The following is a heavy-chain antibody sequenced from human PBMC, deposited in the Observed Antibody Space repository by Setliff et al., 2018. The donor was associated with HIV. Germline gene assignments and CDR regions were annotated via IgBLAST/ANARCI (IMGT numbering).Heavy chain of an antibody. CDR2: INPAGGRP. J-gene: IGHJ6*03. CDR1: GYSSSNYY. CDR3: ASAGLSSTPYYYYYYMDV. Sequence: ASVKVSCKTSGYSSSNYYLLWVRQSPGQGLEWMGVINPAGGRPTYAQKFQGRVTMTRDKSTSTVHMELTSLTSDDTAVYYCASAGLSSTPYYYYYYMDVWGKGTTVTVSS. D-gene: IGHD1-1*01. V-gene: IGHV1-46*01.